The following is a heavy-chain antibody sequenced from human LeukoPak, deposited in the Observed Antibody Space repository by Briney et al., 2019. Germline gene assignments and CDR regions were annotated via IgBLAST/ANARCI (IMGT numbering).Heavy chain of an antibody. D-gene: IGHD3-3*01. J-gene: IGHJ6*04. CDR3: ARASDTIFGPMDV. CDR1: GFTFISYS. CDR2: ISSSSSYI. Sequence: PGGSLTLSCAASGFTFISYSMNWVRQAPGKGLEWVSSISSSSSYIYYADSVKCRFTISRDNAKNSLYLQMNSLRAEDTAVYYCARASDTIFGPMDVWGKGTTVTVSS. V-gene: IGHV3-21*01.